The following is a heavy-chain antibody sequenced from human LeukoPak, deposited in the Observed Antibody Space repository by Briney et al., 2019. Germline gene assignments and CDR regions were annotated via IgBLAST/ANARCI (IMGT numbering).Heavy chain of an antibody. J-gene: IGHJ4*02. CDR3: ARQYYYDSSGSSFDY. CDR1: GYSFTSYW. Sequence: GESLKISCEGSGYSFTSYWIGWVRQMPGKGLEWMGIIYPGDSDTRYSPSFQGQVTISADKSISTAYLQWSSLKASDTAMYYCARQYYYDSSGSSFDYWGQGTLVTVSS. V-gene: IGHV5-51*01. CDR2: IYPGDSDT. D-gene: IGHD3-22*01.